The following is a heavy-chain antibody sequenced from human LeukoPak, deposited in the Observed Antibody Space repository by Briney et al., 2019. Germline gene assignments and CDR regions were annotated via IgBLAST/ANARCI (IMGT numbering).Heavy chain of an antibody. CDR2: VSGSGDNT. V-gene: IGHV3-23*01. CDR1: GFIFSTCG. J-gene: IGHJ4*02. D-gene: IGHD6-19*01. CDR3: ARDAGSGWPLDY. Sequence: PGGSLRISCAASGFIFSTCGMAWVRQSPGKGLEWVSTVSGSGDNTHYEDSVKDRFTISRDNSKNTLYLQMNSLRAEDTALYYCARDAGSGWPLDYWGQGTLVTVSS.